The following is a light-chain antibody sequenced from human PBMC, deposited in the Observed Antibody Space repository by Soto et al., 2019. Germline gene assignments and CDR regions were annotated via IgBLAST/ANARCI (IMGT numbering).Light chain of an antibody. CDR3: QQSYSTPFT. J-gene: IGKJ5*01. CDR2: AAS. Sequence: DMQMTQSPSSLSASVGDRVRIACRASQSISSYLNWYQQKPGKAPKLLIYAASSLQSGVPSRFSGSGSGTDFTLTISSLQPEDFATYYCQQSYSTPFTFGQGTRLEIK. V-gene: IGKV1-39*01. CDR1: QSISSY.